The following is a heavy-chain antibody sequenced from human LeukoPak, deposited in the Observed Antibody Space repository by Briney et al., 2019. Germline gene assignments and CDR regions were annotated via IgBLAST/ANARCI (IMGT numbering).Heavy chain of an antibody. CDR1: GYDFSTYG. CDR2: ISVYNGKT. J-gene: IGHJ4*02. V-gene: IGHV1-18*01. CDR3: ARHMTTVVTSLDY. D-gene: IGHD4-23*01. Sequence: ASVKVSCKASGYDFSTYGISWVRQAPGQGLQWMGWISVYNGKTKYGPLQGRVTMTTDTSTDTAYMELRGLTSDDTAMYYCARHMTTVVTSLDYWCQGTLVTVSS.